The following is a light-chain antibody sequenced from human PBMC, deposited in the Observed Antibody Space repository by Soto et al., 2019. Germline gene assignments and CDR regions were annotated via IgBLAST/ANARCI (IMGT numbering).Light chain of an antibody. J-gene: IGKJ4*01. Sequence: EIVLTQSPATLSLSPGERATLSCRPSENINYYLAWYQQKPGQSPSLFIYDAFKRATGIPARFSGSGSGTDFTLTIGSLEPEDFAVYYCQQRSKWPLTFGGGTKVDIK. CDR1: ENINYY. V-gene: IGKV3-11*01. CDR2: DAF. CDR3: QQRSKWPLT.